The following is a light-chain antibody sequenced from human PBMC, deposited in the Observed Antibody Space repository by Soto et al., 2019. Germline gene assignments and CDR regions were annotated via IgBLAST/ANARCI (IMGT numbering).Light chain of an antibody. CDR3: QDYGSSRT. CDR1: QSVRSSY. Sequence: LRLPQAQGTLSLSPAEKDTISCRASQSVRSSYVSWYQQKPGQAPRFLIYGASSRATGIPDRFSGSGSGTDFTLTISRLEPEDSEVYYCQDYGSSRTLGQGTRV. CDR2: GAS. V-gene: IGKV3-20*01. J-gene: IGKJ1*01.